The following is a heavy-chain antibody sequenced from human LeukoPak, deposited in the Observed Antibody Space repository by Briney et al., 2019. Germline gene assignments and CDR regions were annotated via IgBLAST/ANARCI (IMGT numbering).Heavy chain of an antibody. J-gene: IGHJ3*02. CDR3: VKDRTTVTTGGGAFDI. CDR2: INTNGRTI. Sequence: GGSLTLSCSASGFTFSSYAMHWVRQARGKGLDYVSTINTNGRTIYYADSVKGRFTIPRDSSKNTLYLQMSSRRAEDTAVYLCVKDRTTVTTGGGAFDIWGQGTMVTVSS. D-gene: IGHD4-17*01. V-gene: IGHV3-64D*06. CDR1: GFTFSSYA.